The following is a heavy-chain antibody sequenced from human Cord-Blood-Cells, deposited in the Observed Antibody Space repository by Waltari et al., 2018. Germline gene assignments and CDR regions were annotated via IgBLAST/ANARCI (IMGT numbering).Heavy chain of an antibody. CDR3: ARDRYYYYGMDV. J-gene: IGHJ6*02. Sequence: EVQLVESGGGLVQPGGSLRLSCAASGFTVSSKYISWVRQAPGKGLEWVSVIYSGGSTYYADSVKGRFTISRDNSKNTLYLQMNSLRAEDTTVYYCARDRYYYYGMDVWGQGTTVTVSS. V-gene: IGHV3-66*01. CDR1: GFTVSSKY. CDR2: IYSGGST.